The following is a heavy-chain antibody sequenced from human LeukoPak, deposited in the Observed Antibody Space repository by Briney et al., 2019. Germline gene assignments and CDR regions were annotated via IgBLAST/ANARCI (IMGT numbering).Heavy chain of an antibody. Sequence: GGSLRLSCAASGFTFSSFATSWVRQAPGKGLEWVSGISASGGSTYYADSVKGRFTISRDNSKNTLYLQMNTLRAEDTAVYYCARDPKQGGTYWNYFDFWGQGALVTVSP. V-gene: IGHV3-23*01. CDR3: ARDPKQGGTYWNYFDF. CDR1: GFTFSSFA. D-gene: IGHD1-26*01. J-gene: IGHJ4*02. CDR2: ISASGGST.